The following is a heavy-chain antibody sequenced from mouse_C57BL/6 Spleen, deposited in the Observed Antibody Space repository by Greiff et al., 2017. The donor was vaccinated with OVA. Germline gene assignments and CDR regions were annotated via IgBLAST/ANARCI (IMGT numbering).Heavy chain of an antibody. CDR3: ARGDSSGYVDYFDY. CDR2: INPNNGGT. V-gene: IGHV1-18*01. CDR1: GYTFTDYN. D-gene: IGHD3-2*02. Sequence: VQLQQSGPELVKPGASVKIPCKASGYTFTDYNMDWVKQSHGKSLEWIGDINPNNGGTIYNQKFKGKATLTVDKSSSTAYMELRSLTSEDTAVYYCARGDSSGYVDYFDYWGQGTTLTVSS. J-gene: IGHJ2*01.